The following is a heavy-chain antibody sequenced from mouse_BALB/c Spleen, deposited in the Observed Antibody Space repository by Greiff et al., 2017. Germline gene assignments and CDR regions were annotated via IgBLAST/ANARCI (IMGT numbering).Heavy chain of an antibody. Sequence: VQLQQSGAELAKPGASVKMSCKASGYTFTSYWMHWVNQRPGQGLEWIGYINPSTGYTEYNQKFKDKATLTADKSSSTAYMQLSSLTSEDSAVYYCARWGYGNYYYAMDYWGQGTSVTVSS. D-gene: IGHD2-10*02. V-gene: IGHV1-7*01. CDR1: GYTFTSYW. CDR2: INPSTGYT. J-gene: IGHJ4*01. CDR3: ARWGYGNYYYAMDY.